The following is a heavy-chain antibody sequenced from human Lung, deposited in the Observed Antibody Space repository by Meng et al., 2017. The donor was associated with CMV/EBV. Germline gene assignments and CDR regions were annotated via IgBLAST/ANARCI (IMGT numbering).Heavy chain of an antibody. D-gene: IGHD4-23*01. V-gene: IGHV1-46*01. CDR1: GHTLTCDS. J-gene: IGHJ4*02. Sequence: QRVWSGVVVEKRRASVKVCMKSSGHTLTCDSILWVRHAPLQAMEWMGVTNPRGSSTNYALKFQGRLTMTRDTSTSTVYMELSSLRSDDTAVYYCARGDGVNGSDYWGQGTLVTVSS. CDR3: ARGDGVNGSDY. CDR2: TNPRGSST.